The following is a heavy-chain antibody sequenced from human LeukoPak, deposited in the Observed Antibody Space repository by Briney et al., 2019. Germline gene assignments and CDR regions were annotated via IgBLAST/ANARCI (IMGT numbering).Heavy chain of an antibody. Sequence: GASVKVSCKASGYTFTGYYMHWVRQAPGQGLEWMGWINPNSGGTNYAQKFQGRVTMTRDTAISTAYMELSRLRSDDTAVYYCARASGSYWWFDSWGQGTLVTVSS. D-gene: IGHD1-26*01. CDR2: INPNSGGT. J-gene: IGHJ5*01. V-gene: IGHV1-2*02. CDR1: GYTFTGYY. CDR3: ARASGSYWWFDS.